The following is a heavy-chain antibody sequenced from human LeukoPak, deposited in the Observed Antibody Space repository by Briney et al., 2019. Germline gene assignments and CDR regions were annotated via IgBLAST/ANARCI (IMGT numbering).Heavy chain of an antibody. CDR2: INSDGINT. D-gene: IGHD3-3*01. Sequence: GGSLRLSCAASGFTFSNYWMHWVRQAPGKGLVWVSRINSDGINTSYADSVKGRFTISRDNAKNSLYLQMNSLRAEDTAVYYCARDSSIGITIFGVVLSYFDYWGQGTLVTVSS. V-gene: IGHV3-74*01. CDR1: GFTFSNYW. J-gene: IGHJ4*02. CDR3: ARDSSIGITIFGVVLSYFDY.